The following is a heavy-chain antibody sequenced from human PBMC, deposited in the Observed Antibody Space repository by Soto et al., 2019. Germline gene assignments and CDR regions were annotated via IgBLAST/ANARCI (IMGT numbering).Heavy chain of an antibody. V-gene: IGHV3-48*02. CDR3: ARSVEGHFDY. D-gene: IGHD6-19*01. CDR1: GFTFSIYS. J-gene: IGHJ4*02. CDR2: ITSDTKTI. Sequence: GGSLRLSCAASGFTFSIYSMNWVRQAPGKGLEWFSYITSDTKTIKYADSVKGRFTISRDNAKNSLYLQMNSLRDEDTAVYYCARSVEGHFDYWGQGTVVTVSS.